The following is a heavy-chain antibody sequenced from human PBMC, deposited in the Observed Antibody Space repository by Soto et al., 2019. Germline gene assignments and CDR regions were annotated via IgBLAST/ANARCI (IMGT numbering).Heavy chain of an antibody. CDR3: AKESGDWNDYYYYYMDV. CDR2: ISGGGGIT. V-gene: IGHV3-23*01. Sequence: EVQLLEFGGGLVQPGGSLRLSCAASGFTFDDYSMTWVRQAPGKGLEWVSSISGGGGITSYADSVKGRFTISRDKSKNTLYLQTNSLRAEATAVYYCAKESGDWNDYYYYYMDVWGKGTTVTVSS. D-gene: IGHD1-1*01. J-gene: IGHJ6*03. CDR1: GFTFDDYS.